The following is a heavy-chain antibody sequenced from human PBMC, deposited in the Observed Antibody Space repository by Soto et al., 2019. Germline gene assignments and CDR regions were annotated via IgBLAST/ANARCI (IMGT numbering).Heavy chain of an antibody. CDR2: ISSSSSYI. D-gene: IGHD4-17*01. CDR1: GFTFSSYS. Sequence: PGGFLRLSCAASGFTFSSYSMNWVRQAPGKGLEWVSSISSSSSYIYYADSVKGRFTISRDNAKNSLYLQMNSLRAEDTAVYYCAGMTTVYYYYMDVWGKGTTVPVS. J-gene: IGHJ6*03. CDR3: AGMTTVYYYYMDV. V-gene: IGHV3-21*01.